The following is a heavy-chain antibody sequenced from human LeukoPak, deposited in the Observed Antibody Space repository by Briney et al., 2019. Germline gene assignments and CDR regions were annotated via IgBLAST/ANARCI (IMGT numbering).Heavy chain of an antibody. CDR3: AKVMDTAMVFDY. Sequence: ETLSLTCTVSGGSISSYYWSWVRQAPGKGLEWDSAISGSGGSTYYADSVKGRFTISRDNSKNTLYLQMNSLRAEDTAVYYCAKVMDTAMVFDYWGQGTLVTVSS. V-gene: IGHV3-23*01. D-gene: IGHD5-18*01. J-gene: IGHJ4*02. CDR2: ISGSGGST. CDR1: GGSISSYY.